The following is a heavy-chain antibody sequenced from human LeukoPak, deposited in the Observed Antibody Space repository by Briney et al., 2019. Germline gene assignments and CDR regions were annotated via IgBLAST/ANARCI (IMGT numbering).Heavy chain of an antibody. Sequence: GGSLRLSCAASGFTFSSYEMNWVSQAPGKGLEWVSYISSSGSTIYYADSVKGRFTISRDNAKNSLYLQMNSLRAEDTAVYYCARDRAHYDSSGYYYFQNFDYWGQGTLVTVSS. CDR1: GFTFSSYE. CDR2: ISSSGSTI. J-gene: IGHJ4*02. D-gene: IGHD3-22*01. V-gene: IGHV3-48*03. CDR3: ARDRAHYDSSGYYYFQNFDY.